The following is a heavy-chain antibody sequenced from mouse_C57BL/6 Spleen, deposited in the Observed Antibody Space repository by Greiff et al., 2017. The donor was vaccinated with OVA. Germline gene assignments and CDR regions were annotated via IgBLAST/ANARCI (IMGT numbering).Heavy chain of an antibody. CDR1: GYAFSSYW. J-gene: IGHJ3*01. D-gene: IGHD2-5*01. CDR3: ARATYYSNYEGFAY. CDR2: IYPGDGDT. V-gene: IGHV1-80*01. Sequence: QVQLQQSGAELVKPGASVKISCKASGYAFSSYWMNWVKQRPGKGLEWIGQIYPGDGDTNYNGKFKGKATLTADKSSSTAYMQLSSLTSEDSAVYFCARATYYSNYEGFAYWGQGTLVTVSA.